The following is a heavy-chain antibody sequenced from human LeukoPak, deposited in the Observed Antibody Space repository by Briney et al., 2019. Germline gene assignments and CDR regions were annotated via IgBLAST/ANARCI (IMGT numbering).Heavy chain of an antibody. Sequence: ASVKVSCKASGYTFTSYGISWVRQAPGQGREWMGWISAYNGSTNYAQKLQGRVTMTTDTSTSTAYMELRSLRSDDTAVYYCASGRFGELSFDYWGQGTLVTVSS. J-gene: IGHJ4*02. CDR1: GYTFTSYG. V-gene: IGHV1-18*01. CDR3: ASGRFGELSFDY. D-gene: IGHD3-10*01. CDR2: ISAYNGST.